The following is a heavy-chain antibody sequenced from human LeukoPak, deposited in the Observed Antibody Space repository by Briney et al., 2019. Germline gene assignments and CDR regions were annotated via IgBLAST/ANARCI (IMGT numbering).Heavy chain of an antibody. J-gene: IGHJ3*02. Sequence: SETLSLTCTVSGDSISYFYWGWIRQPPGKGLEWIGYIFYSGSTNYNPSLKSRVTISVDTSKNQFSLKLSSVTAADTAVYYCARGGRGGSGWYVYAFDIWGQGTMVTVSS. V-gene: IGHV4-59*01. CDR2: IFYSGST. CDR3: ARGGRGGSGWYVYAFDI. D-gene: IGHD6-19*01. CDR1: GDSISYFY.